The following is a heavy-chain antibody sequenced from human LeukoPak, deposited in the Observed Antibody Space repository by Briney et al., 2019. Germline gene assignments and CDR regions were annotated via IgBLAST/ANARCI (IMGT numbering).Heavy chain of an antibody. CDR3: ARDPFGSYDAFDI. CDR2: IIPIFGTA. V-gene: IGHV1-69*05. CDR1: GGTFSSYA. J-gene: IGHJ3*02. Sequence: SVKVSCKASGGTFSSYAISWVRQAPGRGLEWMGRIIPIFGTANYAQKFQGRVTITTDESTSTAYMELSSLRSEDTAVYYCARDPFGSYDAFDIWGQGTMVTVSS. D-gene: IGHD1-26*01.